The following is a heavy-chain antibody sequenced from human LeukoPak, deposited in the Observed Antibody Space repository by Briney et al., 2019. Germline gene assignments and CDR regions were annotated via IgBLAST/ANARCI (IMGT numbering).Heavy chain of an antibody. D-gene: IGHD7-27*01. CDR3: ARDVTGERNVNAFDI. Sequence: GGSLRLSCTASGFTFSSYSLNWVRQAPGKGLEWVSSVSTGSNYIYYADSVKGRFTISRDNDKNSLYLQMNSLRVEDTAVYYCARDVTGERNVNAFDIWGQGTMVTVSS. J-gene: IGHJ3*02. V-gene: IGHV3-21*01. CDR2: VSTGSNYI. CDR1: GFTFSSYS.